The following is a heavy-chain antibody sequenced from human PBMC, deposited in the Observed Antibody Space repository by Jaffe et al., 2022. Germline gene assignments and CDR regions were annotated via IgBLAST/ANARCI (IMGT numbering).Heavy chain of an antibody. Sequence: QVQLQQWGAGLLKPSETLSLTCAVYGGSFSGYYWSWIRQPPGKGLEWIGEINHSGSTNYNPSLKSRVTISVDTSKNQFSLKLSSVTAADTAVYYCARATIYYGSGSYYIRANYMDVWGKGTTVTVSS. CDR1: GGSFSGYY. CDR3: ARATIYYGSGSYYIRANYMDV. J-gene: IGHJ6*03. V-gene: IGHV4-34*01. D-gene: IGHD3-10*01. CDR2: INHSGST.